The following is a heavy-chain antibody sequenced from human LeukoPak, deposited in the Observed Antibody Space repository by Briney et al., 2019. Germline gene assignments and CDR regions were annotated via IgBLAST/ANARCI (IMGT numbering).Heavy chain of an antibody. CDR1: GFTFSSYG. CDR3: ARDNDSSGSSYFDY. V-gene: IGHV3-30*02. CDR2: IRYDGSNK. J-gene: IGHJ4*02. Sequence: GGSLRLSCAASGFTFSSYGMHWVRQAPGKGLEWVAFIRYDGSNKYYADSVKGRFTISRDNSKNTLYLQMNSLRAEDTAVYYCARDNDSSGSSYFDYWGQGTLVTVSS. D-gene: IGHD3-22*01.